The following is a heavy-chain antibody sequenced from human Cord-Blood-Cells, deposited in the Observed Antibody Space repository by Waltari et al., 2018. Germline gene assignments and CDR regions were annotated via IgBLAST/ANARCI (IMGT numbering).Heavy chain of an antibody. CDR2: IRSKANSYAT. CDR3: TRLTTPDY. J-gene: IGHJ4*02. D-gene: IGHD4-4*01. Sequence: EVQLVESGGGLVQHGGSLKLPCAASGFTFSGAAVPRVRQASGKGLEWVGRIRSKANSYATAYAASVKGRFTISRDDSKNTAYLQMNSLKTEDTAVYYCTRLTTPDYWGQGTLVTVSS. V-gene: IGHV3-73*02. CDR1: GFTFSGAA.